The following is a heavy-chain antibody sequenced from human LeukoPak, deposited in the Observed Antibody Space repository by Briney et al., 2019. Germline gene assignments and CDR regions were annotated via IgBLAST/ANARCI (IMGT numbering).Heavy chain of an antibody. CDR3: AREFRLSGYSSDY. J-gene: IGHJ4*02. Sequence: ASVKVSCKASGYTFTSYGISWVRQAPGQGLEWMGWINTNTGNPTYAQGFTGRFVFSLDTSVSTAYLQISSLKAEDTAVYYCAREFRLSGYSSDYWGQGTLVTVSS. D-gene: IGHD6-13*01. CDR2: INTNTGNP. CDR1: GYTFTSYG. V-gene: IGHV7-4-1*02.